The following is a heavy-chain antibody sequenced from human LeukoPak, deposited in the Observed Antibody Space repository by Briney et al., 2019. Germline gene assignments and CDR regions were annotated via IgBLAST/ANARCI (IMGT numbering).Heavy chain of an antibody. CDR3: ARAPPIAAPRYYYYMDV. CDR2: IIAIFGTA. Sequence: SVKVSCKASGGTFSSYAISWVRQAPGQGLEWMGGIIAIFGTANYAQKFQGRVTITADESTSTAYMELSSLRSEDTAVYYCARAPPIAAPRYYYYMDVWGKGTTVTVSS. V-gene: IGHV1-69*13. J-gene: IGHJ6*03. CDR1: GGTFSSYA. D-gene: IGHD6-13*01.